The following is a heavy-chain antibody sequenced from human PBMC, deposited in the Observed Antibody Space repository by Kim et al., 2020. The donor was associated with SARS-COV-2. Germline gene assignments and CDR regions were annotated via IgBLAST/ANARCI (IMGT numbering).Heavy chain of an antibody. CDR3: AKVYNLLAVVGTGHY. Sequence: GGSLRLSCAASGFTFTNYGMHWVRQAPGKGLEWVAVISPDGSETYYAGSVKGRFTVSRDNSEHTLYLQMNSLRPEDTAVYYCAKVYNLLAVVGTGHYWGQGTLVTVSS. D-gene: IGHD6-19*01. J-gene: IGHJ4*02. CDR1: GFTFTNYG. V-gene: IGHV3-30*18. CDR2: ISPDGSET.